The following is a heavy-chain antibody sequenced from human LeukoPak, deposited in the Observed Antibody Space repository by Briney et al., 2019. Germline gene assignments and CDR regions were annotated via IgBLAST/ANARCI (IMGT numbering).Heavy chain of an antibody. CDR1: GFTFGSYG. J-gene: IGHJ4*02. CDR3: AKDLRQCYHDSSGYYLDY. D-gene: IGHD3-22*01. Sequence: TGGSLRLSCAASGFTFGSYGMHWVRQAPGKGLEWVAFVRYDGSSKYSGDSVKGRFTISRDNSKNTLSLQMNSLRAEDTAVYYCAKDLRQCYHDSSGYYLDYWGQGTLVTVSS. CDR2: VRYDGSSK. V-gene: IGHV3-30*02.